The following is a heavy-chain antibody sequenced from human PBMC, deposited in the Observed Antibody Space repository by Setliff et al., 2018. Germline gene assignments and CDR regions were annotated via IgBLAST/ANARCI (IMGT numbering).Heavy chain of an antibody. V-gene: IGHV4-34*01. J-gene: IGHJ6*04. CDR3: ARYGTEYGDYEIPGDV. CDR1: GGSFSGYY. Sequence: SETLSLTCAVYGGSFSGYYWTWIRQPPGKRLEWIGEINHSGSSNNNPSLKGRVSISVDTSKKQFYLKLTSVTAADTAVYYCARYGTEYGDYEIPGDVWGKGTTVTVSS. D-gene: IGHD4-17*01. CDR2: INHSGSS.